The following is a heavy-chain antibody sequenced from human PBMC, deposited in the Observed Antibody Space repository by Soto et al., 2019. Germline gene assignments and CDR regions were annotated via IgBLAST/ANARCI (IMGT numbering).Heavy chain of an antibody. Sequence: QVHLVESGGGVVQPGRSLRLSCAASGFTFSTYAIHWVRQAPGKGLEWVALLSYDGNKKFYADSVKGRFTISRDNSKKTLYLQMNSLSAGDTAVYYCARVSWFATLAEISYDFAMDVWGQGTTVTVSS. CDR3: ARVSWFATLAEISYDFAMDV. V-gene: IGHV3-30-3*01. CDR1: GFTFSTYA. J-gene: IGHJ6*02. D-gene: IGHD3-10*01. CDR2: LSYDGNKK.